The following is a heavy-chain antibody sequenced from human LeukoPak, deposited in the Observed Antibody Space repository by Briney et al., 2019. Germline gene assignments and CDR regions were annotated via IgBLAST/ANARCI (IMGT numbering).Heavy chain of an antibody. D-gene: IGHD1-7*01. CDR3: AKCSETGTTRWFDP. V-gene: IGHV1-46*01. J-gene: IGHJ5*02. CDR2: INPSGTT. Sequence: ASLKVYCTASGYTCSSYCLHWGRQAPGQGHEWMGLINPSGTTTYAPNFQCGVTMTRDPSASTAYMELSSLRSDDTAVYYCAKCSETGTTRWFDPWGQGTLVTVSS. CDR1: GYTCSSYC.